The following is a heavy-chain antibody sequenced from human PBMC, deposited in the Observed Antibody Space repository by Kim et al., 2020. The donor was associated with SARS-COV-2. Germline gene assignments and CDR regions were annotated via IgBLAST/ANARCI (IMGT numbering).Heavy chain of an antibody. J-gene: IGHJ4*02. Sequence: YYADSVKGRFTISRQNSKNALYLQMNSLRAEDTAVYYCARESYYDSSLGYWGQGTLVTVSS. CDR3: ARESYYDSSLGY. V-gene: IGHV3-53*04. D-gene: IGHD3-22*01.